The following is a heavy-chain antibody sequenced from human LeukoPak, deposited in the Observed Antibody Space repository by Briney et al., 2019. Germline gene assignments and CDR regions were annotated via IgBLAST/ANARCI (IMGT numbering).Heavy chain of an antibody. D-gene: IGHD3-16*01. CDR2: ISGRSSHI. CDR1: GFSFSNYD. CDR3: GRAFPPLRTSSAGDL. V-gene: IGHV3-21*01. Sequence: GGSLRLSCSASGFSFSNYDMNWVRQAPGKGLEWVSAISGRSSHIYYGESVKGRFTISRDNAKNSLYLQMDSLGVEDTAVYYCGRAFPPLRTSSAGDLWGQGTLVIVSS. J-gene: IGHJ1*01.